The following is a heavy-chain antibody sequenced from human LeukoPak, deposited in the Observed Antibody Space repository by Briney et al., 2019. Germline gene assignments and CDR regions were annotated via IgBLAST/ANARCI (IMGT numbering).Heavy chain of an antibody. D-gene: IGHD3-10*01. V-gene: IGHV4-39*07. Sequence: KPSETLSLTCTVSGGSISSSSYYWDWIRQPPGKGLEWIGNIYYSGSTYYNPSLKSRVTISVDTSKNQFSLKLSSVTAADTAVYYCARLSITMVRGVIHYYYYYYMDVWGKGTTVTISS. CDR2: IYYSGST. CDR1: GGSISSSSYY. J-gene: IGHJ6*03. CDR3: ARLSITMVRGVIHYYYYYYMDV.